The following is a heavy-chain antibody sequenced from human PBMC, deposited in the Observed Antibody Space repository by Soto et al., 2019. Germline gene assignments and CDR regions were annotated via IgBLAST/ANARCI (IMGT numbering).Heavy chain of an antibody. Sequence: SGFTFSSYGMHWVRQAPGKGLEWVAVISYDGSNKYYADSVKGRFTISRDNSKNTLYLQMNSLRAEDTAVYYCAKDLAYMGATYSLDYWGQGTLVTAPQ. V-gene: IGHV3-30*18. CDR2: ISYDGSNK. J-gene: IGHJ4*02. D-gene: IGHD1-26*01. CDR1: GFTFSSYG. CDR3: AKDLAYMGATYSLDY.